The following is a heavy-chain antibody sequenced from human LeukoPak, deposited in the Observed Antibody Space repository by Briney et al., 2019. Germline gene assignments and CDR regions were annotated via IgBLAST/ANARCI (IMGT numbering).Heavy chain of an antibody. D-gene: IGHD6-13*01. Sequence: TPSETLSLTCTVSGGSISGYYWSWIRQPPGKGLEWIGYIYYSGSTNYNPSLKSRVTISVDTSKSQFSLKLSSVTAADSAVYYCARLIAAAGTADWFDPWGQGTLVTVSS. J-gene: IGHJ5*02. V-gene: IGHV4-59*08. CDR3: ARLIAAAGTADWFDP. CDR2: IYYSGST. CDR1: GGSISGYY.